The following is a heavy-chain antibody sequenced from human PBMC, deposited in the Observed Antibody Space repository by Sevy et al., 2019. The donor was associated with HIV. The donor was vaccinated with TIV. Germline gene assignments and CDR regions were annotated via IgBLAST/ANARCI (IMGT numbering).Heavy chain of an antibody. CDR1: GFTFDDYS. CDR3: VKELRGHSFCLEY. Sequence: GGSLRLSCAASGFTFDDYSMHWFRQSPEKGLEWVSLISRDGSRTYYADSVKGRFTISRDNSKNSLYLQMNSLRTEDTALYHCVKELRGHSFCLEYWGQGTLVTVSS. D-gene: IGHD5-18*01. J-gene: IGHJ4*02. CDR2: ISRDGSRT. V-gene: IGHV3-43*01.